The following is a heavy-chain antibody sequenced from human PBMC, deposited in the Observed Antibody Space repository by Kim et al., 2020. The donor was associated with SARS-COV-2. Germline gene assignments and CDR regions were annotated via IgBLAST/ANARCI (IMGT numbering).Heavy chain of an antibody. CDR3: ASDTVLYGLDV. J-gene: IGHJ6*02. D-gene: IGHD4-4*01. Sequence: GGSLRLSCADSGFTVTTYWMHWVRQAPGKGLEWVSRIKSEGTGITYVDSVKGRFTISRDNANNTLYLQMDNLRDDDTAVYYCASDTVLYGLDVWGQGTMVTVSS. CDR2: IKSEGTGI. CDR1: GFTVTTYW. V-gene: IGHV3-74*03.